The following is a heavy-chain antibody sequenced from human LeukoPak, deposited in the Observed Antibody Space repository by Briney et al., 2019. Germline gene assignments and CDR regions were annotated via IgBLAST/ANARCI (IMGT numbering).Heavy chain of an antibody. J-gene: IGHJ5*02. CDR3: ARENCGGDCYYNWFDP. CDR1: GFTFSSYS. D-gene: IGHD2-21*02. V-gene: IGHV3-21*01. Sequence: PGGSLRLSCAASGFTFSSYSMNWVRQAPGKGLEWVSYISSSSSYIYYADSVKGRFTISRDNAKNSLYLQMNSLRAEDTAVYYCARENCGGDCYYNWFDPWGQGTLVTVSS. CDR2: ISSSSSYI.